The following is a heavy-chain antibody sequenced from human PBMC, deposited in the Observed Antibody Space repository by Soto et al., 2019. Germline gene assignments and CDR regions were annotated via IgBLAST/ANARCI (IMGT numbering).Heavy chain of an antibody. V-gene: IGHV4-39*01. CDR2: IYYRGRT. Sequence: QLQLQESCPGLVKPSETLSLTFTGSGGSISIRSYYWGWIRQPPGKGLEWIGSIYYRGRTYYTPSLKSRVTISEDTFKTQVPLKIRSVTAAETAGYYCARHGRRPRLFEYWGQGTLVNVSS. D-gene: IGHD1-26*01. CDR3: ARHGRRPRLFEY. CDR1: GGSISIRSYY. J-gene: IGHJ4*02.